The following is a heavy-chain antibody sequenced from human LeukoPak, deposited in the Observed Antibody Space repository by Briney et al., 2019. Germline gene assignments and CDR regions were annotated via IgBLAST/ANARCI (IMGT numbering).Heavy chain of an antibody. CDR2: INEGGSDK. Sequence: GGTLRLSCAASGFTFSGHWMSWVRQAPGKGVEWVAHINEGGSDKYYVDSMKGRFTISRDNANNLLYLQMNSLSGEDTAVYYCTRDRSRAEDDWGQGTLVTVSS. CDR3: TRDRSRAEDD. D-gene: IGHD1-14*01. CDR1: GFTFSGHW. J-gene: IGHJ4*02. V-gene: IGHV3-7*01.